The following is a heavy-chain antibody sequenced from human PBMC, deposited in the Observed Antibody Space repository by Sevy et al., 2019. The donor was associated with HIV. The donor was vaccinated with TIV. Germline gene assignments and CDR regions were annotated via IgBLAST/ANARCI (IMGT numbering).Heavy chain of an antibody. CDR3: AKAPDSSGWLLFDY. V-gene: IGHV3-23*01. CDR1: GFTFSSYA. D-gene: IGHD6-19*01. CDR2: ISGSGGST. Sequence: GESLKISCAASGFTFSSYAMSWVRQAPGKGLEWVSAISGSGGSTYYADSVKGRFTISRDNSKNTLYLQMNSLRAEDTAVYYCAKAPDSSGWLLFDYWGQGTLVTVSS. J-gene: IGHJ4*02.